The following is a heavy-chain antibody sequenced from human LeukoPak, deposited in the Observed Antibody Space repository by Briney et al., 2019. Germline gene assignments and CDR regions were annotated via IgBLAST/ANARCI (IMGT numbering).Heavy chain of an antibody. V-gene: IGHV3-7*03. CDR1: GFTFSSYV. CDR3: VRDVSPGSRSAWYDALDI. J-gene: IGHJ3*02. Sequence: GGSLRLSCAASGFTFSSYVMIWVRQAPGKGLEWVANIDRTGSKKNYMDSVKDRFIISRDNTQNSLHLQMNNLKSEDTAVYYCVRDVSPGSRSAWYDALDIWGQGTMVTVSS. D-gene: IGHD6-19*01. CDR2: IDRTGSKK.